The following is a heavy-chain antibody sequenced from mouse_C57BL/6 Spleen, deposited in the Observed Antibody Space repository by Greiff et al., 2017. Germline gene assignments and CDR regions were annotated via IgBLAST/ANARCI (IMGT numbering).Heavy chain of an antibody. CDR2: IHPNSGST. Sequence: VQLQQPGAELVKPGASVKLSCKASGYTFTSYWMHWVKQRPGQGLEWIGMIHPNSGSTNYNEKFKSKATLTVNKSSSTAYMQLSSLTSEDAAVYYCERSGVWDEDYAMDYWGQGTSVTVSS. D-gene: IGHD4-1*01. CDR3: ERSGVWDEDYAMDY. CDR1: GYTFTSYW. V-gene: IGHV1-64*01. J-gene: IGHJ4*01.